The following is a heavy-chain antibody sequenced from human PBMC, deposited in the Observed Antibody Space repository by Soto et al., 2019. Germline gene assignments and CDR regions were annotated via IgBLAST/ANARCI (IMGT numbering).Heavy chain of an antibody. Sequence: EVQLLESGGGLVQPGGSLRLSCAASGFTFSSYAMSWVRQAPGKGLEWVSAISGSGGSTYYADSVKGRFTISRDNSKNTLYLQMNSLRAEDTAVYYCAKESRFLEWLRSRGMDVWGQGTTVTVSS. J-gene: IGHJ6*02. D-gene: IGHD3-3*01. CDR3: AKESRFLEWLRSRGMDV. V-gene: IGHV3-23*01. CDR2: ISGSGGST. CDR1: GFTFSSYA.